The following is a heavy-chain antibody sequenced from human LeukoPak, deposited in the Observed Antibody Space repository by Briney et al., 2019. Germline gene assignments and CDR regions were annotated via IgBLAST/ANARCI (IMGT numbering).Heavy chain of an antibody. CDR2: ISSNGGST. Sequence: GGSLRLSCAASGFTFSSYAMHWVRQAPGKGLEYVSAISSNGGSTYYANSVKGRFTISRDNSKNTLYLQMGSLRAEDMAVYYCARDRFHTGYMDVRGKGTTVTISS. V-gene: IGHV3-64*01. D-gene: IGHD3-10*01. CDR3: ARDRFHTGYMDV. CDR1: GFTFSSYA. J-gene: IGHJ6*03.